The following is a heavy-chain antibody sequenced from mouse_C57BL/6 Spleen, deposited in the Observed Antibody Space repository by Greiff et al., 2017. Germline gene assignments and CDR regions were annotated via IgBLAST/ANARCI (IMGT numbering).Heavy chain of an antibody. CDR2: IDPETGGT. CDR1: GYTFTDYE. V-gene: IGHV1-15*01. CDR3: TRWGGTTVVAPYYYAMDY. J-gene: IGHJ4*01. Sequence: QVQLKESGAELVRPGASVTLSCKASGYTFTDYEMHWVKQTPVHGLEWIGAIDPETGGTAYNQKFKGKAILTADKSSSTAYMELRSLTSEDSAVYYCTRWGGTTVVAPYYYAMDYWGQGTSVTVSS. D-gene: IGHD1-1*01.